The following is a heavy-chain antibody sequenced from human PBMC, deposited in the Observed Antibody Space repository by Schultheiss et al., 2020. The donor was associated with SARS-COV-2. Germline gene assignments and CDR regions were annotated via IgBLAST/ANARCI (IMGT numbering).Heavy chain of an antibody. CDR2: IYSVSST. CDR1: GFTVSNNY. Sequence: GGSLRLSCAASGFTVSNNYMTWVRQAPGKGLEWVSTIYSVSSTSYEDSVKGRFTISRDNSKNTLYLQVSSLRPEDTAVYYCASRWGYWGQGTLVTVSS. D-gene: IGHD7-27*01. CDR3: ASRWGY. J-gene: IGHJ4*02. V-gene: IGHV3-66*02.